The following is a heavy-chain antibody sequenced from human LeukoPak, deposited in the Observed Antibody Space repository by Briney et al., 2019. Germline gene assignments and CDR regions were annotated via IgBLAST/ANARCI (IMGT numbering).Heavy chain of an antibody. CDR3: ARGFSHPDYDFWSGYSIFDY. CDR2: ISAYNGNT. D-gene: IGHD3-3*01. J-gene: IGHJ4*02. CDR1: GYTFTSYG. Sequence: GASVKVSCKVSGYTFTSYGISWVRQAPGQGLEWMGWISAYNGNTNYAQKLQGRVTMTTDTSTSTAYMELRSLRSDDTAVYYCARGFSHPDYDFWSGYSIFDYWGQGTLVTVSS. V-gene: IGHV1-18*01.